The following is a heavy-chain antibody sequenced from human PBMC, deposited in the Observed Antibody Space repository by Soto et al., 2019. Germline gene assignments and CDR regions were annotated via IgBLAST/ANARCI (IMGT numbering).Heavy chain of an antibody. V-gene: IGHV3-30*18. CDR3: AKDESDPLYYYYGMDV. J-gene: IGHJ6*02. Sequence: GGSLRLSCAASGFTFSSYGMHWVRQAPGKGLEWVAVISYDGSNKYYADSVKGRFTISRDNSKNTLYLQMNSLRAEDTAVYYCAKDESDPLYYYYGMDVWAQGTTVTVSS. CDR2: ISYDGSNK. CDR1: GFTFSSYG.